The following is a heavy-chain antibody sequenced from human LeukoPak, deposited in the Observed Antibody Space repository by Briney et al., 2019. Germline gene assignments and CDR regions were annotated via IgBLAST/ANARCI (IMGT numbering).Heavy chain of an antibody. CDR2: IYSGGST. V-gene: IGHV3-53*01. CDR3: ASPADCSGGSCYSNYYYYMDV. J-gene: IGHJ6*03. Sequence: PGGSLRLSCAASGFTVSSNYMSWVRQAPGKGLEWVSVIYSGGSTYYADSVKGRFTISRDNSKNTLYLQMNSLRAEDTAVYYCASPADCSGGSCYSNYYYYMDVWGKGTTVTVSS. D-gene: IGHD2-15*01. CDR1: GFTVSSNY.